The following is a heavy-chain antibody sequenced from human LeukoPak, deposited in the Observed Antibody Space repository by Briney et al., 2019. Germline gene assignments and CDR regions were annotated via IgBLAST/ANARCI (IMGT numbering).Heavy chain of an antibody. CDR2: ISGANGNT. J-gene: IGHJ3*01. CDR3: ATDHYNAFHL. CDR1: GYAFTTIG. V-gene: IGHV1-18*04. Sequence: ASVAVSYRASGYAFTTIGYSWVRQAPAQGLEWMGGISGANGNTNYAPQFQGRVTITIDTSTSTAFVELRSRRSGDTAVYSCATDHYNAFHLWGQGTMVSVSS. D-gene: IGHD3-10*01.